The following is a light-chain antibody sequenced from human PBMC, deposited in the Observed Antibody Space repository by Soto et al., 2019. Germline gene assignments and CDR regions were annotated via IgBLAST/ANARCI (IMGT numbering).Light chain of an antibody. CDR2: GNI. J-gene: IGLJ7*01. CDR3: QSYDTSLRGAL. V-gene: IGLV1-40*01. Sequence: QSVLTQPPSVSGAPGQRVTISCTGSSSNIGAGYDVHWYQQFPGTAPKLLIFGNINRPSGVPDRFSGSKSGTSASLAITGLQAEDEADYYCQSYDTSLRGALFGGGTQLTVL. CDR1: SSNIGAGYD.